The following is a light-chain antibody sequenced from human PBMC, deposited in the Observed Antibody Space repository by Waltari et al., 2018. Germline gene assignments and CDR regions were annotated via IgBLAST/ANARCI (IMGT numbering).Light chain of an antibody. V-gene: IGKV2-30*01. CDR3: MQGIHRPWT. CDR2: KVS. CDR1: ESLVASDGNTY. J-gene: IGKJ1*01. Sequence: DVVMTQSPLSLSVTLGQSASISCRSSESLVASDGNTYFNWFQQRPGQSPSRLLYKVSNRDSGVPDRFSGSGSGTDFTLRITRVEAEDVGVYYCMQGIHRPWTFGQGTKVEIK.